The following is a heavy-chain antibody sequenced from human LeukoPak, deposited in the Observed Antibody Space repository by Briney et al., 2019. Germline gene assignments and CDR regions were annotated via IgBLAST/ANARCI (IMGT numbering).Heavy chain of an antibody. CDR1: GYTFTSYD. CDR2: IIPIFGTA. CDR3: ARVRGYCTNGVCYTGGYYYMDV. V-gene: IGHV1-69*05. J-gene: IGHJ6*03. D-gene: IGHD2-8*01. Sequence: GASVKVSCKASGYTFTSYDINWVRQATGQGLEWMGRIIPIFGTANYAQKFQGRVTITTDESTSTAYMELSSLRSEDTAVYYCARVRGYCTNGVCYTGGYYYMDVWGKGTTVTVSS.